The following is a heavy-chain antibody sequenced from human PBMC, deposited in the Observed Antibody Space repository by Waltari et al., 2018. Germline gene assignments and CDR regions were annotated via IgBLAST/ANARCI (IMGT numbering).Heavy chain of an antibody. V-gene: IGHV3-11*04. CDR1: GFTFSDYY. Sequence: QVQLVESGGGLVKPGGSLRLSCAASGFTFSDYYMSWIRQAPGKGLEWVSYISSSGSTIYYADSVKGRFTISRDNAKNSLYLQMNSLRAEDTAVYYCARGQGVTPSRTHYYYYGMDVWGQGTTVTVSS. CDR2: ISSSGSTI. CDR3: ARGQGVTPSRTHYYYYGMDV. J-gene: IGHJ6*02. D-gene: IGHD5-18*01.